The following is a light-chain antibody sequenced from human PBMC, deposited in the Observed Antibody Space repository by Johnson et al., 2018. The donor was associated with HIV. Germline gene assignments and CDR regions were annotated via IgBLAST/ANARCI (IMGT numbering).Light chain of an antibody. CDR2: DNN. J-gene: IGLJ1*01. Sequence: QSVLSQPPSVSAAPGQKVTISCSGSSSNIGNNYVSRYQQLPGTAPKLLIYDNNKRPSGIPDRFSGSKSGTSATLGITGLQTGDEADYYCGTWDSRLTAGHVCGRGTKVTVL. CDR1: SSNIGNNY. V-gene: IGLV1-51*01. CDR3: GTWDSRLTAGHV.